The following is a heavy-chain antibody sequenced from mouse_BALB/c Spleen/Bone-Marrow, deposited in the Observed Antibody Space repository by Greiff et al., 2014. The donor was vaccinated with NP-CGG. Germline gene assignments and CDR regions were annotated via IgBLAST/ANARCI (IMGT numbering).Heavy chain of an antibody. J-gene: IGHJ2*01. CDR2: IRNKANGYTT. CDR3: ARDRGLLRFDC. CDR1: GFTFTDYY. Sequence: DVQLVESGGGLVQPGGSLRLSCATSGFTFTDYYMSWVRQPPGKALEWLGFIRNKANGYTTEYSASVKGRFTISRDNSQSILYLQMNTLRAEDSATYYCARDRGLLRFDCWGQGTTLTVSS. V-gene: IGHV7-3*02. D-gene: IGHD2-3*01.